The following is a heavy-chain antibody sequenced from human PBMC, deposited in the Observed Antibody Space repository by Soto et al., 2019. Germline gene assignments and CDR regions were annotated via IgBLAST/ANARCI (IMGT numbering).Heavy chain of an antibody. CDR3: ANHGGFDI. CDR2: ISGSGDYT. V-gene: IGHV3-23*01. D-gene: IGHD4-17*01. Sequence: EVQLLESGGGLVQPGGSLRLSCAASGFTFSTSGMSWVRQAPGKGLEWVSSISGSGDYTNYADSVKGRFTISRDNSKNTLYLQINSLKAEDTAVYYCANHGGFDIWGQGTMVAVSS. J-gene: IGHJ3*02. CDR1: GFTFSTSG.